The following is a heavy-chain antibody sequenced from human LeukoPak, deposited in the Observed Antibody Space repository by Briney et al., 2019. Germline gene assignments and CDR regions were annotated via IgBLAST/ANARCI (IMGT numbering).Heavy chain of an antibody. V-gene: IGHV4-34*01. D-gene: IGHD4-17*01. Sequence: SETLSLTCTVSGGSFSGYYCTWIRQPPGEGLEWIGEINHSGSANYNPSLKSRVTISLDTSKNQFSLKLSSVTAADTAVYYCARGQGAVTTHWGQGTLVTVSS. J-gene: IGHJ4*02. CDR2: INHSGSA. CDR3: ARGQGAVTTH. CDR1: GGSFSGYY.